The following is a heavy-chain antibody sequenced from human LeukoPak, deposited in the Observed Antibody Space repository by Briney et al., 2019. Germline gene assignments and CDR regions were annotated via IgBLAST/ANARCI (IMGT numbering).Heavy chain of an antibody. J-gene: IGHJ4*02. D-gene: IGHD3-22*01. V-gene: IGHV4-59*01. CDR2: IYYSGST. Sequence: PSETLSLTCTVSGGSISSYYWSWIRQPPGKGLEWIGYIYYSGSTNYNPSLKSRVTISVDTSKNQFSLKLSSVTAADTAVYYCASLDLYYYDSSGYRGFGYWGQGTLVTGSS. CDR1: GGSISSYY. CDR3: ASLDLYYYDSSGYRGFGY.